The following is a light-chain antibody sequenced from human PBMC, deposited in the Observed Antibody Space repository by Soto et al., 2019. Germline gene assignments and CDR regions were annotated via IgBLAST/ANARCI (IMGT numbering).Light chain of an antibody. CDR3: QKYDTYPYT. CDR1: QSISHW. Sequence: DIQMTQSPSTLSASVGDRVTITCRASQSISHWLAWYQQKPGKAPKLLIYNASTLESGVPSRFSGSGSGTEFTLTISSLQPDDFATYYCQKYDTYPYTFAQGTKLETK. CDR2: NAS. V-gene: IGKV1-5*03. J-gene: IGKJ2*01.